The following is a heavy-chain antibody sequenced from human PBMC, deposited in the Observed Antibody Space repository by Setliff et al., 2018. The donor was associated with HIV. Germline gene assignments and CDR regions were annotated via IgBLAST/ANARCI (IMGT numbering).Heavy chain of an antibody. J-gene: IGHJ3*02. CDR3: ARDGYYDSSGYSAFDI. V-gene: IGHV1-2*06. D-gene: IGHD3-22*01. CDR2: INPNNGDT. CDR1: GYTFTDYY. Sequence: GASVKVSCKASGYTFTDYYIHWVRQAPGQGLEWMGRINPNNGDTNYAQKFQGRVTMTRDTSISTAYMELSRLRSDDTAVYYCARDGYYDSSGYSAFDIWGQGTMVTVSS.